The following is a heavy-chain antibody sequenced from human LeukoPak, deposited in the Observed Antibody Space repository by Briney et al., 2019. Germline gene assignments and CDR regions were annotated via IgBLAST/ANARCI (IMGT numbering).Heavy chain of an antibody. CDR1: GFTFDDYA. CDR3: AKTGPYDSSGYYYGSYWYFDL. Sequence: GGSLRLSCAASGFTFDDYAMHWVRQAPGEGLEWVSGISWNSGSIGYADSVKGRFTISRDNAKNSLYLQMNSLRAEDTALYYCAKTGPYDSSGYYYGSYWYFDLWGRGTLVTVSS. D-gene: IGHD3-22*01. V-gene: IGHV3-9*01. J-gene: IGHJ2*01. CDR2: ISWNSGSI.